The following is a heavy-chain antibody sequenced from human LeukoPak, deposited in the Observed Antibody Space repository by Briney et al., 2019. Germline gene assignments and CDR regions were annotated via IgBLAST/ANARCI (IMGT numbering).Heavy chain of an antibody. CDR1: GFTFSSYA. CDR2: IGGRGGTT. CDR3: AKQLGYCSDGSCYFPY. D-gene: IGHD2-15*01. J-gene: IGHJ4*02. Sequence: GGSLRLSCAASGFTFSSYAMNWVRQAPGKGLEWVSTIGGRGGTTYYADSVQGRFTISRDNSKSTLCLQMNSLRAEDTAVYYCAKQLGYCSDGSCYFPYWGQGTLVTVSS. V-gene: IGHV3-23*01.